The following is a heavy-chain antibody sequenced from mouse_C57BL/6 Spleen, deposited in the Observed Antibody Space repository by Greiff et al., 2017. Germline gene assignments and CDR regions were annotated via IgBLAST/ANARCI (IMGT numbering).Heavy chain of an antibody. D-gene: IGHD3-2*02. J-gene: IGHJ4*01. CDR1: GFSLTSYG. CDR3: ARGSSGYVDAMDY. Sequence: VQLKESGPGLVAPSQSLSITCTVSGFSLTSYGVHWVRQPPGKGLEWLVVIWSDGSTTYNSALKSRLSISKDNSKSQVFLKMNSLQTDDTAMYYCARGSSGYVDAMDYWGQGTSVTVSS. CDR2: IWSDGST. V-gene: IGHV2-6*03.